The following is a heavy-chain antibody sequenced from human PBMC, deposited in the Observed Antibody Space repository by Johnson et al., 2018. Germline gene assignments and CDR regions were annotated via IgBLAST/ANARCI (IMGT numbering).Heavy chain of an antibody. Sequence: VQLVQSGGGVVQPGRSLRLSCAASGFTFSNYWMFWVRQAPGKGLEWVATIKKDGSEKLYVDSVKGRFTMSRDNAKNSLYLQMNSLRDEDTAVYYCVGGVGWILQHWGQGTLVSVSS. V-gene: IGHV3-7*04. D-gene: IGHD1-26*01. CDR3: VGGVGWILQH. CDR2: IKKDGSEK. J-gene: IGHJ1*01. CDR1: GFTFSNYW.